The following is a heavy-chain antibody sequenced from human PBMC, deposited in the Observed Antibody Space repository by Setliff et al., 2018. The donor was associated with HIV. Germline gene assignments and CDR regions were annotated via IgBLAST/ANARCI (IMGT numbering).Heavy chain of an antibody. Sequence: ASVKVSCKASGYTFTNYDINWVRQATGQGLEWMGRMNPNSGNTEYAQQFQGRVTMTRNTSISTAYMELSSLRSEDTTIYYCARGHSGNDYWGQGTLVTVSS. V-gene: IGHV1-8*02. CDR3: ARGHSGNDY. CDR2: MNPNSGNT. CDR1: GYTFTNYD. D-gene: IGHD1-1*01. J-gene: IGHJ4*02.